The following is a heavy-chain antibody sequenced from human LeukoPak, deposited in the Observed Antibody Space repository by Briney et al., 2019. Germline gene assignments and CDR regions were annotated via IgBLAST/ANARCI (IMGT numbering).Heavy chain of an antibody. Sequence: ASETLSLTCTVSGGSISSSSYYWGWIRQPPGKGLEWIGSIYYSGSTYYNPSLKSRVTISVDTSKNQFSLKLSSVTAADTAVYYCARDCGYSSSWYSLNAFDIWGQGTMVTVSS. D-gene: IGHD6-13*01. CDR1: GGSISSSSYY. J-gene: IGHJ3*02. V-gene: IGHV4-39*07. CDR3: ARDCGYSSSWYSLNAFDI. CDR2: IYYSGST.